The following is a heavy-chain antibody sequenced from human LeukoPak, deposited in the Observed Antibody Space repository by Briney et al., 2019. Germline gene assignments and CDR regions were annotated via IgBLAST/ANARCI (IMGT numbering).Heavy chain of an antibody. V-gene: IGHV4-34*01. J-gene: IGHJ4*02. Sequence: SETLSLTCAVYGGSFSSYYWSWIRQPPGKGLEWIGEINHSGSTNYNPSLKSRVTISVDTSKNQFSLKLSSVTAADTAVYYCARGRGQLWSSNYFDYWGQGTLDTVSS. CDR2: INHSGST. CDR1: GGSFSSYY. CDR3: ARGRGQLWSSNYFDY. D-gene: IGHD5-18*01.